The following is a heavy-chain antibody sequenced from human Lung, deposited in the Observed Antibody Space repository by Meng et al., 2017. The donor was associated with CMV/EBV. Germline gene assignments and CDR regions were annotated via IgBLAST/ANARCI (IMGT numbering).Heavy chain of an antibody. CDR1: GGSISSGHW. V-gene: IGHV4-4*02. D-gene: IGHD6-25*01. J-gene: IGHJ5*01. CDR2: VYHSGST. CDR3: ARATIAAATMNWFDS. Sequence: GTXSLTXALSGGSISSGHWWSWVRQPPWKGLEWIGEVYHSGSTNYNPSLKSRVTISLDKSKNHFSLKLTSVTAADTAVYYCARATIAAATMNWFDSWGQGXLVTVSS.